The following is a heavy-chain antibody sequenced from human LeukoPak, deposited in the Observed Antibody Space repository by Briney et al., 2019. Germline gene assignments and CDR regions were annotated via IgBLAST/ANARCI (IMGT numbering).Heavy chain of an antibody. D-gene: IGHD5-24*01. V-gene: IGHV3-33*06. CDR3: ANGGRVGYNWYYFDY. CDR2: IWYDGSRK. CDR1: GFTFNTYA. J-gene: IGHJ4*02. Sequence: PGGSLRLSCAASGFTFNTYAMHWVRQAPGEGLEWMAVIWYDGSRKEYADSVKGRFTISRDNSKNTLYLQMNSLRAEDTAVYYCANGGRVGYNWYYFDYWGQGTLVTVSS.